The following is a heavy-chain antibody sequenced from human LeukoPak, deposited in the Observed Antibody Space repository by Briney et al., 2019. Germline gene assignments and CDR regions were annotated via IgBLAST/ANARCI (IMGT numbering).Heavy chain of an antibody. Sequence: SGGSLRLSCEASGFNFSSYGMHWVRQAPGKGLEWLAVLSADGSHKQFADSVKDRFAISRDNSKKTLYLQMNGLRAEDTAVYYCAKGGVSDRGSWYGDYFDYWGQGTLVTVSS. CDR1: GFNFSSYG. CDR3: AKGGVSDRGSWYGDYFDY. D-gene: IGHD6-13*01. V-gene: IGHV3-30*18. CDR2: LSADGSHK. J-gene: IGHJ4*02.